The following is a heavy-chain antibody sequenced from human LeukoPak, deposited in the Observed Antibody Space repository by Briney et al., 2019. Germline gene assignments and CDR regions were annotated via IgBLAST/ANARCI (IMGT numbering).Heavy chain of an antibody. J-gene: IGHJ4*02. CDR2: ISGSSSYT. Sequence: GGSLRLSCAASGFTFSNYAMTWIRQAPGKGLEWVSWISGSSSYTNYADSVKGRFTISRDNAKNSLYLQMNSLRDEDTAVYYCARVILRYYGSGPLDYWGQGTLVTVSS. V-gene: IGHV3-11*05. CDR1: GFTFSNYA. D-gene: IGHD3-10*01. CDR3: ARVILRYYGSGPLDY.